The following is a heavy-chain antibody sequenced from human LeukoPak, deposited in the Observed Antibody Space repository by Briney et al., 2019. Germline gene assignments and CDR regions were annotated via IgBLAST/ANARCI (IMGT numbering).Heavy chain of an antibody. CDR3: AKTIATSATGY. CDR2: ISSAGVT. D-gene: IGHD6-13*01. CDR1: GFTLNSYA. J-gene: IGHJ4*02. Sequence: GGSLRLSCAGSGFTLNSYAMSWVRQAPGRGLEWVSLISSAGVTYYADSVKGRFTISRDNSKNTLFLEMNSLRAEDTAAYYCAKTIATSATGYWGQGTLVTVSS. V-gene: IGHV3-23*01.